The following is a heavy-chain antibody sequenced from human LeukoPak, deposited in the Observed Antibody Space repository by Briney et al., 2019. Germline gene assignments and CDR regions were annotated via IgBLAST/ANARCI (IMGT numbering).Heavy chain of an antibody. D-gene: IGHD3-22*01. Sequence: ASVEVSCKASGYTFTSYYMHWVRQAPGQGLEWMGIINPSGGSTSYAQKFQGRVTMTRDTSTSTVYMELSSLRSEDTAVYYCARRRAYYYDSSGGYFDYWGQGTLVTVSS. CDR3: ARRRAYYYDSSGGYFDY. CDR1: GYTFTSYY. CDR2: INPSGGST. V-gene: IGHV1-46*03. J-gene: IGHJ4*02.